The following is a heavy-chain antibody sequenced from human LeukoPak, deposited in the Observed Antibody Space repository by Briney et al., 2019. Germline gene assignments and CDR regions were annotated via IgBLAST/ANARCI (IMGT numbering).Heavy chain of an antibody. CDR2: IHPGDSDI. D-gene: IGHD1-7*01. V-gene: IGHV5-51*01. CDR1: GYSFTSYW. J-gene: IGHJ4*02. Sequence: GESLKISCKGSGYSFTSYWIGWVRQMPGKGLEWMGIIHPGDSDIKYSPSLQGQVTISADKSISTAYLQWSSLKASDTAIYYCARLNWKYFGNFDYWGQGTLVTVSS. CDR3: ARLNWKYFGNFDY.